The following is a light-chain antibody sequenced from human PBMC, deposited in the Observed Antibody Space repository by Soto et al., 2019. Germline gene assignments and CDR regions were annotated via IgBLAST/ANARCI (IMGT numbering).Light chain of an antibody. V-gene: IGLV1-40*01. J-gene: IGLJ2*01. CDR2: GNS. CDR1: SSNIGAGYD. Sequence: QSVLTQPPSVSGAPGQRVTISCTGSSSNIGAGYDVHWYQQLPGTAPKLLIYGNSNRPSGVPDRFSGSKSGTSASLAITGLQAEDVADYYRQSYDSSYVVFGGGTKLTVL. CDR3: QSYDSSYVV.